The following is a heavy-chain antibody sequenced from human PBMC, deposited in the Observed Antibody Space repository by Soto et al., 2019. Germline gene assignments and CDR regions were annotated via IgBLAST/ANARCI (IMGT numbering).Heavy chain of an antibody. CDR3: ASEPVAGIWFDP. D-gene: IGHD6-19*01. Sequence: QVQLVQSGAEVKKPGASVKVSCKASGYTFTSYGISWVRQAPGQGLEWMGWINPYNGNTNDAQKLQGRVTMTTDTTTSRADKELGSLRSDETAVYYCASEPVAGIWFDPWGQGTLVTVSS. V-gene: IGHV1-18*01. CDR1: GYTFTSYG. J-gene: IGHJ5*02. CDR2: INPYNGNT.